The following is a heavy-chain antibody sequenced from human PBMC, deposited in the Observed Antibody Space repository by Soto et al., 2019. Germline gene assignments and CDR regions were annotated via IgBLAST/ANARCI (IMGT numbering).Heavy chain of an antibody. CDR1: GYTFTSYD. CDR2: MNPNSGNT. Sequence: QVQLVQSGAEVKKPGASVKVTCKASGYTFTSYDSNWVRQATGQGLEWMGWMNPNSGNTGYAQKFQGRVTMTRNTSISTAYRELSSLRSEDTAVYHCAREKTSYGMDVWGQGTTVTVSS. J-gene: IGHJ6*02. V-gene: IGHV1-8*01. CDR3: AREKTSYGMDV.